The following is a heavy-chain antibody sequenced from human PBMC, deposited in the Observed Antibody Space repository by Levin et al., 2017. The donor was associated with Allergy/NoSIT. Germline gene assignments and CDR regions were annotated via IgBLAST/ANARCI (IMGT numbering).Heavy chain of an antibody. D-gene: IGHD1-14*01. CDR3: ARAPIPRSPFDY. V-gene: IGHV4-39*01. CDR2: IYYSGST. J-gene: IGHJ4*02. Sequence: SQTLSLTCTVSGGSISSSSYYWGWIRQPPGKGLEWIGSIYYSGSTYYNPSLKSRVTISVDTSKNQFSLKLSSVTAADTAVYYCARAPIPRSPFDYWGQGTLVTVSS. CDR1: GGSISSSSYY.